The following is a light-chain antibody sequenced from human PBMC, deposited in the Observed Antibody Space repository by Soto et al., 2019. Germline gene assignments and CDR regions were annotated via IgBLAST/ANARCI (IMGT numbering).Light chain of an antibody. CDR1: QNISTF. J-gene: IGKJ2*02. CDR2: AAS. CDR3: QQSYSTWCT. Sequence: DIQMTQSPSSLSASVGDRVTITCRASQNISTFLNWYQQEPGKAPKLLIYAASSLQGGVTSRFSGSGSGTDFTLTITSLQPEDFASYYCQQSYSTWCTFGQGTKLEIK. V-gene: IGKV1-39*01.